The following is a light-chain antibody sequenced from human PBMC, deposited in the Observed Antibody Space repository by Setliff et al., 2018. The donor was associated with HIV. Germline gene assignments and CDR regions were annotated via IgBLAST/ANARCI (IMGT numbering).Light chain of an antibody. Sequence: SYELTQPPSVSVSPGQTASITCSGHKLGDKYSYWYQQKSGQSPLLVIYRDTKRPSGIPDRFAGSSSGNTATLTVSGTQAMDEADYFCQTWDSSTVIFGGGTKVTVL. J-gene: IGLJ2*01. CDR3: QTWDSSTVI. V-gene: IGLV3-1*01. CDR1: KLGDKY. CDR2: RDT.